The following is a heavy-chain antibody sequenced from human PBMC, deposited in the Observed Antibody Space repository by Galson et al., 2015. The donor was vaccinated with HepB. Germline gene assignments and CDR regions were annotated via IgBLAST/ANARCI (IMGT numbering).Heavy chain of an antibody. CDR1: GYSFTSYW. J-gene: IGHJ5*02. Sequence: QSGAEVKKPGESLKISCKGSGYSFTSYWIGWVRQMPGKGLEWMGIIYPGDSDTRYSPSFQGQVTISADKSISTAYLQWSSLKASDTAMYYCARQRIEMVVGATRNNWFDPWGQGTLVTVSS. CDR2: IYPGDSDT. V-gene: IGHV5-51*01. CDR3: ARQRIEMVVGATRNNWFDP. D-gene: IGHD1-26*01.